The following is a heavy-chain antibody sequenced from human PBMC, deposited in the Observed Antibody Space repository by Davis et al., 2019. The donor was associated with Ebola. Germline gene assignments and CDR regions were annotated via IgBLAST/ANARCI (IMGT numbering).Heavy chain of an antibody. V-gene: IGHV1-2*04. Sequence: ASVKVSCKASGYTFTGYYMNWVRQAPGQGLEWMGWINPNSGGTNYAQKFQGWVTMTRDTSISTAYMELSRLRSDDTAVYYCARVVAAAGTFHFDYWGQGTLVTVSS. J-gene: IGHJ4*02. D-gene: IGHD6-13*01. CDR3: ARVVAAAGTFHFDY. CDR2: INPNSGGT. CDR1: GYTFTGYY.